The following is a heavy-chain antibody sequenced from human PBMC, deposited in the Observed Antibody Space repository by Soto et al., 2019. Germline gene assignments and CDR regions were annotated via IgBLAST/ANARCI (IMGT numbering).Heavy chain of an antibody. V-gene: IGHV4-59*01. CDR2: IYYSGYT. J-gene: IGHJ4*02. CDR1: GGSMSSYY. CDR3: ARDSVGSGYD. D-gene: IGHD5-12*01. Sequence: QVQLQESGPGLVKPSETLSLTCAVSGGSMSSYYWSWIRQPPGKRPEWIGYIYYSGYTNYNPSLKSLVTISVDTSKNQFSLKLSSVTAADTAVYYCARDSVGSGYDWGQGTLVTVSS.